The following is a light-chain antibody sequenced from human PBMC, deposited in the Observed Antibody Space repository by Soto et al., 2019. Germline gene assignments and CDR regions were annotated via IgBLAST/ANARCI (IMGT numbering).Light chain of an antibody. CDR2: GAF. J-gene: IGKJ1*01. V-gene: IGKV1-6*01. CDR1: QGIRID. Sequence: AILLTQSPASLSSSVGDRVTITCRASQGIRIDLGWYQQKPGNAPKLLIYGAFNLQTGVPSRFSGSGFGTDFTLTISRLQPEDFATYYCLQDRNSFWAFGPGTKVDIK. CDR3: LQDRNSFWA.